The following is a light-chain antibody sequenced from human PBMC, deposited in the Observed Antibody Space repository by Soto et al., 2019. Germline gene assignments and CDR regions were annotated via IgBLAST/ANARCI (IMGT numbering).Light chain of an antibody. V-gene: IGKV3-20*01. CDR3: QQYGSSPRT. J-gene: IGKJ1*01. CDR2: GAS. CDR1: QSVSSTY. Sequence: EIVLTQSPGTLSLFPGERATFSCRASQSVSSTYLAWYQQKPGQAPRLLIYGASSRATGIPDRFSGIGSGTDFTLTISSLEPEDSAVYYCQQYGSSPRTFGQGTQVEI.